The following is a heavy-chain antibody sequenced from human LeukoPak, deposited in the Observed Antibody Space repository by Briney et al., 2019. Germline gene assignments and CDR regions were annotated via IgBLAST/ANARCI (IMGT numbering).Heavy chain of an antibody. D-gene: IGHD2-2*02. J-gene: IGHJ3*02. CDR3: AKDAIVVVPAAIRADAFDI. CDR1: GFTFSSYA. Sequence: GGSLRLSCAASGFTFSSYAMSWVRQAPGKGLEWVSAISGSGGSTYYADSVKGRFTISRDNSKNTLYLQMNSLRAEDTAVYYCAKDAIVVVPAAIRADAFDIWGQGTMVTVSS. CDR2: ISGSGGST. V-gene: IGHV3-23*01.